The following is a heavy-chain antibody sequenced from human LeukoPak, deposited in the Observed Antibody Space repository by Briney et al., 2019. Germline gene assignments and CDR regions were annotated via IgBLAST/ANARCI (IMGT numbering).Heavy chain of an antibody. CDR3: ARERGYDAGVDY. V-gene: IGHV4-39*07. D-gene: IGHD5-12*01. CDR2: ISYSGST. Sequence: SETLSLTCSVSGGSITSNTYYWGWIRQPPGKGLEWIGSISYSGSTHNNPSLKSRVSILVDASKNHFSLKLGSLTAADTAVYYCARERGYDAGVDYWGQGTLVTVSS. CDR1: GGSITSNTYY. J-gene: IGHJ4*02.